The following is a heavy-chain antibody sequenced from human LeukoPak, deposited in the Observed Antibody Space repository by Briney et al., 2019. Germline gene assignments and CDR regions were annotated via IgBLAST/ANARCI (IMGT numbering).Heavy chain of an antibody. J-gene: IGHJ1*01. CDR1: GFSFSDYD. D-gene: IGHD3-16*01. V-gene: IGHV3-21*01. CDR3: GRAFPPLRTSSAGDL. CDR2: ISGRSSHV. Sequence: PGGSLRLPCSASGFSFSDYDMNWVRQAPGKGLEWVSAISGRSSHVYYGESVKGRFTISRDNAKNSLYLQLDSLGVEDTAVYYCGRAFPPLRTSSAGDLWGQGTLVTVSS.